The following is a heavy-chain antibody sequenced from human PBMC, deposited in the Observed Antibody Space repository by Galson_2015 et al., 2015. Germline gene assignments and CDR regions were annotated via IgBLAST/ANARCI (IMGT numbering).Heavy chain of an antibody. CDR2: ISSSGTTI. J-gene: IGHJ5*02. D-gene: IGHD2-8*01. CDR1: GFTFSSYS. CDR3: ARGRMVCVINWFAP. Sequence: SLRLSCAASGFTFSSYSMNWVRQTPGKGLDWVSYISSSGTTIYYADSVKGRFTISRDNAKNSLYLQMNSLRDEDTAIYYCARGRMVCVINWFAPWGQGTLLTVSS. V-gene: IGHV3-48*02.